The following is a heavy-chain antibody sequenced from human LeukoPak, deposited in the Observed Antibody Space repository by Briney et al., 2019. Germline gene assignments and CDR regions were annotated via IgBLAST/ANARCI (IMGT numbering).Heavy chain of an antibody. D-gene: IGHD6-13*01. CDR3: ARDILPYSSSWYAFDI. CDR2: ISAYNGNT. CDR1: GYTFTNYG. J-gene: IGHJ3*02. V-gene: IGHV1-18*01. Sequence: ASVKVSCKASGYTFTNYGISWVRQAPGQGLEWMGWISAYNGNTNYAQKLQGRVTMTTDTSTSTAYMELRSLTSDDTAVYYCARDILPYSSSWYAFDIWGQGTMVTVSS.